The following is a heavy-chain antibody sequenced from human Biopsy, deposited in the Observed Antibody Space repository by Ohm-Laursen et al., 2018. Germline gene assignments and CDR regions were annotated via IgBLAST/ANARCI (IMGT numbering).Heavy chain of an antibody. D-gene: IGHD3-22*01. Sequence: SDTLSLTCTVSGDSISIYYWSWIRQPAGRGLGWIGYVYYTGSTDYNPPLQSRVTISVDTSKNHFSLRLRSVTPADTAIYYCARDRGYYSDRTVPGYFDLWGRGPLVTVSS. V-gene: IGHV4-59*01. J-gene: IGHJ2*01. CDR1: GDSISIYY. CDR2: VYYTGST. CDR3: ARDRGYYSDRTVPGYFDL.